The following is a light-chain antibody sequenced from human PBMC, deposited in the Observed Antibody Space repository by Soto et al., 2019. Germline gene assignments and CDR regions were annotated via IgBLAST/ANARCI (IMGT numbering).Light chain of an antibody. CDR2: DAS. Sequence: ILMTQSPATLSVSPGERATLSCRASQSVSNNLAWYQQKTGQAPRLLIYDASTRATGSPARFIGSGSGTECPLTLHGLPSEDFSVYLFQQSKNWPPWTFGQGTKVEIK. CDR3: QQSKNWPPWT. J-gene: IGKJ1*01. CDR1: QSVSNN. V-gene: IGKV3-15*01.